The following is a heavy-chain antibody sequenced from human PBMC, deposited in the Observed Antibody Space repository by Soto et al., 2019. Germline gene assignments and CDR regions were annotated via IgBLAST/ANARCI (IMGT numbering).Heavy chain of an antibody. D-gene: IGHD3-3*01. Sequence: SETLSLTCTVSGGSISSGGYYWSWIRQHPGKGLEWIGYIYYSGSTYYNPSLKSRVTISVDTSKNQFSLKLSSVTAADTAVYYCASGATYYDFPGRKYYYYMDVWGKGTTVTVSS. J-gene: IGHJ6*03. CDR3: ASGATYYDFPGRKYYYYMDV. V-gene: IGHV4-31*03. CDR1: GGSISSGGYY. CDR2: IYYSGST.